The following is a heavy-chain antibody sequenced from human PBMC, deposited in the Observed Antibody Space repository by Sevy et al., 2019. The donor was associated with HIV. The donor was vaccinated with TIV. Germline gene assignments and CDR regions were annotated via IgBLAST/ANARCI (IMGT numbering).Heavy chain of an antibody. D-gene: IGHD4-17*01. V-gene: IGHV3-30*02. J-gene: IGHJ6*02. Sequence: GSLRLSCAASGFIFKSYGMHWVRQTPGKGLEWVTFIRNDGSTKYYADSVRGRFTASRDNSKNTLYLQMNSLRPEDTAVYYCVKGPHPAVTTSYALDVWGQGTTVTVSS. CDR3: VKGPHPAVTTSYALDV. CDR2: IRNDGSTK. CDR1: GFIFKSYG.